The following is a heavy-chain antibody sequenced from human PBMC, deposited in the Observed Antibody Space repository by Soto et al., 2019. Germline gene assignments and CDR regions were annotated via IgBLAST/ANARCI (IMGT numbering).Heavy chain of an antibody. Sequence: PSETLSLTCTVSGGSISSSSYYWGWIRQPPGKGLEWIGSIYYSGSTYYNPSLKSRVTISVDTSKNQFSLKLSSVTAADTAVYYCARDKKSKFDYWGQGTLVTVSS. CDR3: ARDKKSKFDY. CDR2: IYYSGST. CDR1: GGSISSSSYY. V-gene: IGHV4-39*07. J-gene: IGHJ4*02.